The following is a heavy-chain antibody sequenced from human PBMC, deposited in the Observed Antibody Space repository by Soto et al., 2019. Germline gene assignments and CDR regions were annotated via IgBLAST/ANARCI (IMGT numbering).Heavy chain of an antibody. CDR2: IGTAGDT. CDR3: ARALHSCTNGVCYYFDY. V-gene: IGHV3-13*01. J-gene: IGHJ4*02. Sequence: QPVGSLRLSCGASGFTFSSYDMHWVHQATGKGLEWVSAIGTAGDTYYPGSVKGRFTISRENAKNSLYLQMNSLRAGDTAVYYCARALHSCTNGVCYYFDYWGQGTLVTVSS. CDR1: GFTFSSYD. D-gene: IGHD2-8*01.